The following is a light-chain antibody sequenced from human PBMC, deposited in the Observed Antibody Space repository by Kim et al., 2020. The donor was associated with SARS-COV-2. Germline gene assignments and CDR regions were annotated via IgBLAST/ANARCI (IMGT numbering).Light chain of an antibody. CDR2: TAS. Sequence: DIQMTQSPSSVSASVGDRVTITCRVSQGIRSWLAWYQQKPGSAPKLLIHTASTLQSGVPSRFSGSGSGTDFTLTISSLQPEDFANYYCQQSNSFPWTFGQGTKVDIK. CDR3: QQSNSFPWT. J-gene: IGKJ1*01. CDR1: QGIRSW. V-gene: IGKV1-12*01.